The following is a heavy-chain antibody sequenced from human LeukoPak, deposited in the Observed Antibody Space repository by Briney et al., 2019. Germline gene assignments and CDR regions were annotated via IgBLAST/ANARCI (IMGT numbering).Heavy chain of an antibody. J-gene: IGHJ5*02. CDR3: ARTYYDFWSGYENWFDP. CDR1: GFTFSDYY. Sequence: GGSLRLSCAASGFTFSDYYMSWIRQAPGKGLGWVSYISSSGSTIYYADSVKGRFTISRDNAKNSLYLQMNSLRAEDTAVYYCARTYYDFWSGYENWFDPWGQGTLVTVSS. D-gene: IGHD3-3*01. V-gene: IGHV3-11*01. CDR2: ISSSGSTI.